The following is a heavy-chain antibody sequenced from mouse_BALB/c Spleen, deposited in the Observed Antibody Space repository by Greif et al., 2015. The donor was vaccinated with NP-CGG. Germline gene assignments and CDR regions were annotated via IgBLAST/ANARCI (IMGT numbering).Heavy chain of an antibody. Sequence: EVQRVESGGGLVKPGGSLKLSCAASGFTFSSYAMSWVRQSPEKRLEWVAEISSGGSYTYYPDTVTGRFTISRDNAKNTLYLEMSSLRSEDTAMYYCARDGNYPYAMDYWGQGASVTVSS. J-gene: IGHJ4*01. CDR3: ARDGNYPYAMDY. D-gene: IGHD2-1*01. CDR2: ISSGGSYT. CDR1: GFTFSSYA. V-gene: IGHV5-9-4*01.